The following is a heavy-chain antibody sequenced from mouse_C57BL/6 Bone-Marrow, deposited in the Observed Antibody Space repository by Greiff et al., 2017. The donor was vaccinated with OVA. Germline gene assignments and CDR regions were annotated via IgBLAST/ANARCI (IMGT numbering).Heavy chain of an antibody. CDR1: GYTFTSYW. CDR3: ARGKLRYFDY. CDR2: IDPSDSYT. V-gene: IGHV1-59*01. J-gene: IGHJ1*03. Sequence: QVQLQQSGAELVRPGTSVKLSCKASGYTFTSYWMHWVKQWPGQGLEWIGVIDPSDSYTHYNQKFKGKATLTVDTSSSTAYMRLSRLTSEDSAVYYCARGKLRYFDYWGTGTTVTVSS.